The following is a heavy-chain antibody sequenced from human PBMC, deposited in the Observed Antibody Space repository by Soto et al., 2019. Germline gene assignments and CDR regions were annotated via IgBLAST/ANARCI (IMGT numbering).Heavy chain of an antibody. Sequence: QVQLVQSGAEVKKPGSSVKVYCKASGGTFSSYAISWVRQAPGQGLEWMGGIIPIFGTANYAQKFQGRVTITADESTSTAYMELSSLSSEDTAVYYCATLSKDGATAYWGQGTLVTVSS. V-gene: IGHV1-69*01. J-gene: IGHJ4*02. CDR1: GGTFSSYA. CDR3: ATLSKDGATAY. D-gene: IGHD1-26*01. CDR2: IIPIFGTA.